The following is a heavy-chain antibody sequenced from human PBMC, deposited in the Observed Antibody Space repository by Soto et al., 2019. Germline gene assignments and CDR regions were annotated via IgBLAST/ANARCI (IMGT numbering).Heavy chain of an antibody. Sequence: QITLKEAGPTLVKPTQTLTLTCTFSVFSLSTSGVGVGWIRQPPGKALEWLALIYWDDDKRYSPSLKSRLTITKDTSKYQVGLTMTHMDPVDTATYYCAHRAYYDRRSSWFDPWGQGTLVTVSS. J-gene: IGHJ5*02. CDR1: VFSLSTSGVG. V-gene: IGHV2-5*02. CDR2: IYWDDDK. D-gene: IGHD3-22*01. CDR3: AHRAYYDRRSSWFDP.